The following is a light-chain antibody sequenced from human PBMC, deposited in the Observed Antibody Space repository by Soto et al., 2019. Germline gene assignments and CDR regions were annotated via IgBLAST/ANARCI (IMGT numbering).Light chain of an antibody. V-gene: IGLV1-44*01. Sequence: VLTQPPSASGTPGQRVTISCSGSSSNIETNTVNWYQQLPRTAPKLLIYKNNQRPSGVPDRFSGSKSGTSASLAISGLQSEDEADYYCAAWDDSLNGPHFVFGTGTKVTVL. CDR2: KNN. J-gene: IGLJ1*01. CDR3: AAWDDSLNGPHFV. CDR1: SSNIETNT.